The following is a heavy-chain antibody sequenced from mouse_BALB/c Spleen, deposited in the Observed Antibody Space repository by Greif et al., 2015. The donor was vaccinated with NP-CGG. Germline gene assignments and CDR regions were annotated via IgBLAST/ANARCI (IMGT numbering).Heavy chain of an antibody. Sequence: EVHLVESGGGLVKPGGSLKLSCAASGFTFSSYAMSWVRQSPEKRLEWVAEISSGGSYTYYPDTVTGRFTISRDNAKNTLYLEMSSLRSEDTAMYYCASPNWGSWFAYWSQGTLVTVSA. CDR3: ASPNWGSWFAY. CDR1: GFTFSSYA. CDR2: ISSGGSYT. J-gene: IGHJ3*01. V-gene: IGHV5-9-4*01. D-gene: IGHD4-1*01.